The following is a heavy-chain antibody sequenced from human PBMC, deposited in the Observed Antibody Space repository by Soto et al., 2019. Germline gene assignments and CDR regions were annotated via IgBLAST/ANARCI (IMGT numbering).Heavy chain of an antibody. CDR1: GFTFSNYG. J-gene: IGHJ4*02. CDR3: EKDGGPVHCNRRGCSAKHFDY. D-gene: IGHD2-2*01. CDR2: ISYDGDNE. Sequence: QVQLVESGGGVVQPGRSLRLSCAASGFTFSNYGMHWVRQAPGKGLEWVAIISYDGDNEYYADSVRGRFTISRDNSKNTLYLQTSSMRHEDTAVYYCEKDGGPVHCNRRGCSAKHFDYWGQGTLVTVSS. V-gene: IGHV3-30*18.